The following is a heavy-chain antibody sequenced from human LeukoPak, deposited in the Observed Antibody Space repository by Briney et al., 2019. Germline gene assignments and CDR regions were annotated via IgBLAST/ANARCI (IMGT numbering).Heavy chain of an antibody. D-gene: IGHD6-13*01. V-gene: IGHV1-69*05. CDR3: ARAEGSSWYAAFDI. CDR1: GGTFSSYA. Sequence: ASVKVSCKASGGTFSSYAISWVRQARGQGLEWMGGIIPIFGTANYAQKFQGRVTITTDESTSTAYMELSSLRSEDTAVYYCARAEGSSWYAAFDIWGQGTIVTVSS. J-gene: IGHJ3*02. CDR2: IIPIFGTA.